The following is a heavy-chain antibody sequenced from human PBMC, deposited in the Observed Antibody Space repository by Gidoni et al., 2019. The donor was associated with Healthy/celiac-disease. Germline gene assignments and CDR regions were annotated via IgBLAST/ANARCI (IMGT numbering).Heavy chain of an antibody. CDR1: GGSVSSGSYY. D-gene: IGHD2-15*01. CDR3: AREYDGGNYFDY. CDR2: IYYSGST. Sequence: QVQLQESGPGLVKPSETLSLTCTVSGGSVSSGSYYWSWIRQPPGTGLEWIGYIYYSGSTNYNPSLKSRVTISVDTSKNQFSLKLSSVTAADTAVYYCAREYDGGNYFDYWGQGTLVTVSS. J-gene: IGHJ4*02. V-gene: IGHV4-61*01.